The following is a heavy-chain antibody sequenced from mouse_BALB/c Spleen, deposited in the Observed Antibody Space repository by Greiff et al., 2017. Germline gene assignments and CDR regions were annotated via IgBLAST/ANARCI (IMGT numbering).Heavy chain of an antibody. J-gene: IGHJ2*01. CDR1: GFSLTSYG. D-gene: IGHD1-1*01. CDR2: IWSGGST. Sequence: QVQLKESGPGLVQPSQSLSITCTVSGFSLTSYGVHWVRQSPGKGLEWLGVIWSGGSTDYNAAFISRLSISKDNSKSQVFFKMNSLQANDTAIYYCATNYYGSSYYFDYWGQGTTLTVSS. CDR3: ATNYYGSSYYFDY. V-gene: IGHV2-2*02.